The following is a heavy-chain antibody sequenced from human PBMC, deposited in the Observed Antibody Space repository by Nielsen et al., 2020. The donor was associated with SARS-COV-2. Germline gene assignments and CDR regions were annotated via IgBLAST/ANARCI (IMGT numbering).Heavy chain of an antibody. D-gene: IGHD6-19*01. CDR1: GFTFSSYG. Sequence: GGSLRLSCAASGFTFSSYGMHWVRQAPGKGLEWVAVISYDGSNKYYADSVKGRFTISRDNSKNTLYLQMNSLRAEDTAVYCCAKLVSSSGWFDYWGQGTLVTVSS. CDR2: ISYDGSNK. CDR3: AKLVSSSGWFDY. J-gene: IGHJ4*02. V-gene: IGHV3-30*18.